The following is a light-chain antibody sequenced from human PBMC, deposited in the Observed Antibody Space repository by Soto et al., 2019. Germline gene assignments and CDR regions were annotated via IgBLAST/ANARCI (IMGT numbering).Light chain of an antibody. CDR3: QQYGSSRT. Sequence: EIVLPQSPGTLSLSPGERATLSCRASQSVSSSYLAWYQQKPGQAPRLLIYGASSRATGIPDRFSGSGSGTAFTLTISRLEPEDFAVYYCQQYGSSRTFGQGTKVDIK. J-gene: IGKJ1*01. CDR2: GAS. CDR1: QSVSSSY. V-gene: IGKV3-20*01.